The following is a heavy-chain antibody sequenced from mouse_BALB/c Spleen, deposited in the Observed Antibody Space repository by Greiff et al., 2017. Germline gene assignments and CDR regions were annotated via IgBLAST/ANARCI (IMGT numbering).Heavy chain of an antibody. V-gene: IGHV7-3*02. Sequence: EVKVVESGGGLVQPGGSLRLSCATSGFTFTDYYMSWVRQPPGKALEWLGFIRNKANGYTTEYSASVKGRFTISRDNSQSILYLQMNTLRAEDSATYYCARDGGGYYFDYWGQGTTLTVSS. CDR2: IRNKANGYTT. CDR3: ARDGGGYYFDY. D-gene: IGHD1-2*01. CDR1: GFTFTDYY. J-gene: IGHJ2*01.